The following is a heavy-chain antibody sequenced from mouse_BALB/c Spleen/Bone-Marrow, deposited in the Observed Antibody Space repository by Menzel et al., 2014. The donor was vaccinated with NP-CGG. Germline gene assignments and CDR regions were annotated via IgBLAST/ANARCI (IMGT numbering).Heavy chain of an antibody. D-gene: IGHD2-1*01. V-gene: IGHV2-6-7*01. CDR2: IWGDGST. Sequence: VQVVESGPGLVAPSQSLSITCTVSGFSSTGYGVNWVRPPPGKGLEWLGMIWGDGSTDYNSALKSRLSISKDNSKSQVFLKMNSLQTDDTARYYCARGGNYYAMDYWGQGTSVTVSS. CDR1: GFSSTGYG. CDR3: ARGGNYYAMDY. J-gene: IGHJ4*01.